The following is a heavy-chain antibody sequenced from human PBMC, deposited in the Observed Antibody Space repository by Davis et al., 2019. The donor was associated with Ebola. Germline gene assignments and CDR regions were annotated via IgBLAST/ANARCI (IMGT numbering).Heavy chain of an antibody. J-gene: IGHJ4*02. V-gene: IGHV3-73*01. D-gene: IGHD6-19*01. Sequence: GESLKISCAASGFTFSSYWMSWVRQASGKGLEWVGRIRSKANSYATAYAVSVKGRFTISRDDSKNTAYLQMNSLKTEDTAVYYCTRNTVAGTDYWGQGTLVTVSS. CDR2: IRSKANSYAT. CDR1: GFTFSSYW. CDR3: TRNTVAGTDY.